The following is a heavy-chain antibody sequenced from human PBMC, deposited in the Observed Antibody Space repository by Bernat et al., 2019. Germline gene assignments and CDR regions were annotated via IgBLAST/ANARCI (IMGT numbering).Heavy chain of an antibody. CDR2: IWYDGSNK. J-gene: IGHJ4*02. CDR1: GFTFSSYG. D-gene: IGHD2-2*01. V-gene: IGHV3-33*01. CDR3: ARDRHCSSTSCYWYFDY. Sequence: QVQLVESGGGVVQPGRSLRLSCAASGFTFSSYGMHWVRQAPGKGLEWVAVIWYDGSNKYYADSVKGRFTISRDNSKNTLYLQVNSLRAEDTAVYYCARDRHCSSTSCYWYFDYWGQGTLVTVSS.